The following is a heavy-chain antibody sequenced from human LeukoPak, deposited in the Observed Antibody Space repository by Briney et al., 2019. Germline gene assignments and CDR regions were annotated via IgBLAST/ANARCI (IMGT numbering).Heavy chain of an antibody. CDR2: IYYSGST. J-gene: IGHJ3*02. CDR3: ARDMGEWDAFDI. Sequence: PSETLSLTCTVSGGSISSYYWSWIRQPPGKGLEWIGYIYYSGSTNYNPSLESRVTISVDTSKNQFSLKLSSVTAADTAVYYCARDMGEWDAFDIWGQGTMVTVSS. V-gene: IGHV4-59*01. CDR1: GGSISSYY. D-gene: IGHD1-26*01.